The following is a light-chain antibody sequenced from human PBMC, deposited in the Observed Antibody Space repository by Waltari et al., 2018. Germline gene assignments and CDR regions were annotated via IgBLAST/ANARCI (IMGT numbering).Light chain of an antibody. J-gene: IGKJ4*01. CDR1: QSVSSSY. Sequence: EIVLTQSPGTLSFSPGERATLSCRASQSVSSSYLAWYQQKPGQAPRLLIYGASSRGTGIPDRFSGSGSGTDFTLTISRLEPEEFAVYYCQQYGSSPVLTFGGGTKVEIK. CDR3: QQYGSSPVLT. CDR2: GAS. V-gene: IGKV3-20*01.